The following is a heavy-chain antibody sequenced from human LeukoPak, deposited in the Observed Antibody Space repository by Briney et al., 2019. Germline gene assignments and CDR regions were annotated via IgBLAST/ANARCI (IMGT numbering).Heavy chain of an antibody. V-gene: IGHV4-4*07. J-gene: IGHJ4*02. D-gene: IGHD3-22*01. CDR3: ARGADSSGYYSIFYFDY. CDR2: IYTSGST. CDR1: GGSISSYY. Sequence: SDTLSLTCTVSGGSISSYYWSWIRQPAGKGLEWIGRIYTSGSTNNNPSLKSRVTISVDTSKNQFSLKLSSVTAADTAVYYCARGADSSGYYSIFYFDYWGEGTLVTVSA.